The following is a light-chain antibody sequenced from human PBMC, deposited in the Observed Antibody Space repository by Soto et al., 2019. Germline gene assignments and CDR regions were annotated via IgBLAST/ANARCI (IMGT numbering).Light chain of an antibody. J-gene: IGKJ1*01. CDR2: GAS. Sequence: ETVLTQSPGTLSLSPGERATLSCRASQSVRSDYLAWYQQKPGQAPRLNIYGASTRATGIPDRFTGSGSGTDFTLTIRRMEPEDFAVYYCQQYGSSPRTFGQGIK. V-gene: IGKV3-20*01. CDR3: QQYGSSPRT. CDR1: QSVRSDY.